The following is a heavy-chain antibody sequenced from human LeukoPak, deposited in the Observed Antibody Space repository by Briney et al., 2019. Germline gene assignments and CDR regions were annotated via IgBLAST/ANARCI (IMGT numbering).Heavy chain of an antibody. CDR3: AKEWVPHYFDY. CDR1: GFTFSSNG. D-gene: IGHD1-1*01. CDR2: IWFDGSNQ. V-gene: IGHV3-33*03. J-gene: IGHJ4*02. Sequence: GGSLRLSCAASGFTFSSNGMHWVRQAPGKGLEWVAVIWFDGSNQYYADSVRGRFTISRDNAKNSLYLQMNSLRAEDTAVYCCAKEWVPHYFDYWGQGTLVTVSS.